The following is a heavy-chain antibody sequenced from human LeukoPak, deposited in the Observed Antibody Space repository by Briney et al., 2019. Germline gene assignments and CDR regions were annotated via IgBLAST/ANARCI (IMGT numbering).Heavy chain of an antibody. CDR3: AKGGSRGYYYGMDV. V-gene: IGHV3-23*01. CDR2: ISGSGGST. D-gene: IGHD2-15*01. CDR1: GFTFGSYA. J-gene: IGHJ6*02. Sequence: PGGSLRLSCAASGFTFGSYAMSWVRQAPGKGLEWVSAISGSGGSTYYADSVKGRFTISRDNSKNTLYLQMNSLRAEDTAVYYCAKGGSRGYYYGMDVWGQGTTVTVSS.